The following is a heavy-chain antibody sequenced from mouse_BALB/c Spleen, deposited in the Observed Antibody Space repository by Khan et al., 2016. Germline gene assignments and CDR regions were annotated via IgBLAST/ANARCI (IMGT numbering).Heavy chain of an antibody. V-gene: IGHV14-3*02. CDR2: FDPANGNT. CDR3: ARINA. Sequence: VQLQQSGAELVKPGTSVKLSCTACGFNIKDIYMHCVKQRPKQALEWFGWFDPANGNTIYYPKFQGKATITADTSSNTAYLHLSSLQSEDTGVYYCARINAWGQGTTLTVSS. J-gene: IGHJ2*01. CDR1: GFNIKDIY.